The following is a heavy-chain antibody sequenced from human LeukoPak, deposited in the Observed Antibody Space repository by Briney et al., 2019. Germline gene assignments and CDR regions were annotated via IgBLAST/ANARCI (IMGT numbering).Heavy chain of an antibody. CDR3: ARDGDKNYYDSSGSNWFDP. CDR1: GYTFTSYG. D-gene: IGHD3-22*01. CDR2: ISAYNGNT. J-gene: IGHJ5*02. Sequence: GASVKVSCKASGYTFTSYGISWVRQAPGQGLEWMGWISAYNGNTNYAQKLQGRVTMTTDTSTSTAYMELRSLRSDDTAVYYCARDGDKNYYDSSGSNWFDPWGQGTLVTVSS. V-gene: IGHV1-18*01.